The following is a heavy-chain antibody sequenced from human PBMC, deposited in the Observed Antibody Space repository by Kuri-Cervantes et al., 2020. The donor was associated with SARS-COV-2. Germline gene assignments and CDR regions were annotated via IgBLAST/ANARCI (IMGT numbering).Heavy chain of an antibody. J-gene: IGHJ4*02. V-gene: IGHV3-74*01. CDR1: GFTFSGHW. Sequence: GGSLRLSCAASGFTFSGHWIHWVRQAPGKGLVWVSRINPDGSYTNNADSVKGRFTLSRDNAKNMLFLQMNSLRAEDTAVYYCANLAASQGYSYGWGQGTLVTVSS. CDR2: INPDGSYT. D-gene: IGHD5-18*01. CDR3: ANLAASQGYSYG.